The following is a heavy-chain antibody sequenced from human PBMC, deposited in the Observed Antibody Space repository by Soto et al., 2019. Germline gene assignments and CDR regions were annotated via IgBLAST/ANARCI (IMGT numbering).Heavy chain of an antibody. CDR2: TDYSGST. CDR1: GASVSSNSYY. V-gene: IGHV4-61*01. CDR3: ARARQQLWSSGHYGMDV. Sequence: SETLSLTCIVSGASVSSNSYYWTWIRQPPGKGLEWIGYTDYSGSTKYNPSLKSRVTISVDTSKNQFSLKLSSVTAADTAVYYCARARQQLWSSGHYGMDVWGQGTTVTVSS. J-gene: IGHJ6*02. D-gene: IGHD5-18*01.